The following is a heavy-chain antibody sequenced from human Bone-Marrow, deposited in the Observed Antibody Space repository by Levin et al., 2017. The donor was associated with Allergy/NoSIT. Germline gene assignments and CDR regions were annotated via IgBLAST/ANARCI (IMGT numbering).Heavy chain of an antibody. D-gene: IGHD6-13*01. CDR3: ARTIGIAAATPSGY. Sequence: GESLKISCKASGYTFTNFYIHWVRQAPGHGLEWMGRINPKSDVTKYAQKFQGRVTMTRDASISTAYLDLSSLKSDDTAVYYCARTIGIAAATPSGYWGQGTLVIVSS. J-gene: IGHJ1*01. CDR2: INPKSDVT. V-gene: IGHV1-2*06. CDR1: GYTFTNFY.